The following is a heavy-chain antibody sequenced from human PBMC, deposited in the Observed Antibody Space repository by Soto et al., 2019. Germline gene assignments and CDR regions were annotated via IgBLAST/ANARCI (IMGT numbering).Heavy chain of an antibody. CDR1: GGSFSGYY. V-gene: IGHV4-34*01. CDR2: INHSGST. Sequence: QVQLQQWGAGLLKPSETLSLTCAVYGGSFSGYYWSWIRQPPGKGLEWIGEINHSGSTNYNPSLKSQVPRSVDTSKNQFSLKMSSVTAADTAVYYCARGLIAARLAWFAPWGQGTLVTVSS. J-gene: IGHJ5*02. CDR3: ARGLIAARLAWFAP. D-gene: IGHD6-6*01.